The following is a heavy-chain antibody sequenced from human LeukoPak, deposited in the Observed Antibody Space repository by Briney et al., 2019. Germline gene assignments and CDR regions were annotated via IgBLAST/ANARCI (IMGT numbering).Heavy chain of an antibody. D-gene: IGHD2-21*01. V-gene: IGHV3-20*01. CDR2: INWNGGST. CDR3: AREETLGETSDAFDI. Sequence: SGGSLRLSCAASGFTFDDYGMSWVRQAPGKGLEWVSGINWNGGSTGYADSVKGRFTISRDNAKNSLYLQMNSLRAEDTALYHCAREETLGETSDAFDIWGQGTMVTVSS. CDR1: GFTFDDYG. J-gene: IGHJ3*02.